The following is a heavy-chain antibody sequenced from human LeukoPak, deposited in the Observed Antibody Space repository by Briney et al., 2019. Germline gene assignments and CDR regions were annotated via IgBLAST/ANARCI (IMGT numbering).Heavy chain of an antibody. V-gene: IGHV1-18*01. CDR1: GYTFTSYG. CDR3: ARDYDSSGYYYVDY. J-gene: IGHJ4*02. CDR2: ISAYNGNT. D-gene: IGHD3-22*01. Sequence: APVKVSCKASGYTFTSYGISWVRQAPGQGLEWMGWISAYNGNTNYAQKLQGRVTMTTDTSTSTAYMELRSLRSDDTAVYYCARDYDSSGYYYVDYWGQGTLVTVSS.